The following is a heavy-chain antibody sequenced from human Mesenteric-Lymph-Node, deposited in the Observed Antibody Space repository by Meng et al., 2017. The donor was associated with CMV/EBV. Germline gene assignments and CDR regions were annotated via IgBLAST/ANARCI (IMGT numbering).Heavy chain of an antibody. CDR1: GVSVTSGAYH. CDR3: AKSRSSTPGIVDD. CDR2: IYGTGIT. Sequence: VQLQEAGPGLVKPSETLSLTCFVSGVSVTSGAYHWSWIRQSPGKGLEWIGYIYGTGITIYNPSLKSRVTILLETSKNQFSLKLNSVTTADTAVYYCAKSRSSTPGIVDDWGQGTLVTVSS. D-gene: IGHD2/OR15-2a*01. V-gene: IGHV4-61*08. J-gene: IGHJ4*02.